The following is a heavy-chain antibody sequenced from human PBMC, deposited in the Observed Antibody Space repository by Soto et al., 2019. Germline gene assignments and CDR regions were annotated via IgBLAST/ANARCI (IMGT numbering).Heavy chain of an antibody. Sequence: ASETLSLTCAVYGGSFSGYYWSWIRQPPGKGLEWIGEVIHSGSTNYSPSLKSRVTISLDTSKNQFSLNLNSVTAADTAVYYCVGAFSGSGSYYFDYWARGTLVTVSS. J-gene: IGHJ4*02. CDR3: VGAFSGSGSYYFDY. V-gene: IGHV4-34*12. CDR2: VIHSGST. D-gene: IGHD3-10*01. CDR1: GGSFSGYY.